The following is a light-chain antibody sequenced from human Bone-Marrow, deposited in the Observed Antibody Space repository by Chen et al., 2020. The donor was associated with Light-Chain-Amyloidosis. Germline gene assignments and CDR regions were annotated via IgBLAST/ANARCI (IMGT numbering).Light chain of an antibody. V-gene: IGKV3-20*01. Sequence: ELVLTQSPGTLSLSPGERATLSCRASQSVRSNYLAWYQQKPGQAPRLLIYGASSRATGIPDRFSGSGSGADFTLTISRLEPGDFAVYYCQQYGSSPRTFGQGTKVEIK. CDR2: GAS. J-gene: IGKJ1*01. CDR1: QSVRSNY. CDR3: QQYGSSPRT.